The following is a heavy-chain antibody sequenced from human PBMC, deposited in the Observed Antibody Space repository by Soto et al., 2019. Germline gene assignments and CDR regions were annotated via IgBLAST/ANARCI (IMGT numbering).Heavy chain of an antibody. V-gene: IGHV4-34*01. CDR2: INHSGST. J-gene: IGHJ5*02. CDR3: ARGEGRLVGTWFDP. Sequence: SETLSLTCAVYGGSFSGYYWSWIRQPPGKGLEWIGEINHSGSTNYNPSLKSRVTISVDTSKNQFSLKLSSVTAADTAVYYCARGEGRLVGTWFDPWGQGTLVTVS. CDR1: GGSFSGYY. D-gene: IGHD5-12*01.